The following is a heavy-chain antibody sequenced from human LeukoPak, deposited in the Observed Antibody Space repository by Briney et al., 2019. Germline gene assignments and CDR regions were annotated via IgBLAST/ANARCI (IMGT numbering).Heavy chain of an antibody. CDR3: ARGGTAVVTPYAFDI. J-gene: IGHJ3*02. V-gene: IGHV4-59*01. Sequence: PSETLSLTCTVSGGSISTYYWSWIRQPPGKGLEWIGYIYYSGSTNYNPSVKSRVTMSVDTSKKQFSLNLGSLTAADTAVYYCARGGTAVVTPYAFDIWGQGTMVTASS. CDR2: IYYSGST. CDR1: GGSISTYY. D-gene: IGHD4-23*01.